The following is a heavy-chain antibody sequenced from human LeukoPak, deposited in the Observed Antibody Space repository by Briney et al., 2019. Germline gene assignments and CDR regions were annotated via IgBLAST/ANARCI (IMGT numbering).Heavy chain of an antibody. CDR1: GYPFVAYY. J-gene: IGHJ6*02. V-gene: IGHV1-18*04. D-gene: IGHD2-15*01. CDR3: ARDSSSFYCSGGSCYPYYYGMDV. Sequence: GASVKVSCKTSGYPFVAYYIHWVRQAPGQGLEWMGWISAYNGNTNYAQKLQGRVTITTDTSTSTAYMELRSLRSDDTAVYYCARDSSSFYCSGGSCYPYYYGMDVWGQGTTVTVSS. CDR2: ISAYNGNT.